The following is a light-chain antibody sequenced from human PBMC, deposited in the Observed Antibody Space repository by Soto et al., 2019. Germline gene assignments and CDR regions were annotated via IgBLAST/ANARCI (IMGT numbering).Light chain of an antibody. Sequence: EIVLTQSPGTLSLSPGERATLSCRASQSVSNNYLAWYQQKPGQAPRLLIYGASSRATGIPDRFSGSGSGTDFTLTISRLEPEDFAVYYCQQYGSSRPITFGQGTRLEI. V-gene: IGKV3-20*01. CDR3: QQYGSSRPIT. CDR1: QSVSNNY. CDR2: GAS. J-gene: IGKJ5*01.